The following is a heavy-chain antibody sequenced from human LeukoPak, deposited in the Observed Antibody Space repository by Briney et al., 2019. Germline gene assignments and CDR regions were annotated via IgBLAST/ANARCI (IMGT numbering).Heavy chain of an antibody. J-gene: IGHJ5*02. Sequence: PSQTLSLTCAVSGGSISSGGYSWSWIRQPPGKGLEWIGSIYYSGSTYYNPSLKSRVTISVDTSKNQFSLKLSSVTAADTAVYYCASTIVLMVYAPGGFDPWGQGTLVTVSS. V-gene: IGHV4-30-2*03. CDR3: ASTIVLMVYAPGGFDP. CDR2: IYYSGST. D-gene: IGHD2-8*01. CDR1: GGSISSGGYS.